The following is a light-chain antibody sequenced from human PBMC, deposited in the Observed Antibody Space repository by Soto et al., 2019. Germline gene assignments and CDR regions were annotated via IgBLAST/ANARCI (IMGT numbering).Light chain of an antibody. CDR3: QQSYSSPYT. J-gene: IGKJ2*01. Sequence: DLQMTQSPSSLSASVGDRVTITCRASETISWYLNWYQQKPGKAPNILISGTSSLQGGAPARFSGSGSGTDFTLTISSLQPEDFATYYCQQSYSSPYTFGEGPKLE. V-gene: IGKV1-39*01. CDR1: ETISWY. CDR2: GTS.